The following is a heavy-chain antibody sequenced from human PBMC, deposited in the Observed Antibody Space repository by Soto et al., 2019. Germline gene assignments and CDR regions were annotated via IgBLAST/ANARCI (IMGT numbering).Heavy chain of an antibody. CDR1: GYTFTNYG. D-gene: IGHD6-6*01. CDR2: VSAYNGER. CDR3: SRGTSIPASGDY. J-gene: IGHJ4*01. Sequence: QVQLVQSGAEVKKPGASVKVSCKASGYTFTNYGINWVRQAPGQGLEWLGWVSAYNGERRYAQRVQPSVIMTTDTSTTTAYMELRSLRSDDTAVYYCSRGTSIPASGDYWGQGTLVTVSS. V-gene: IGHV1-18*01.